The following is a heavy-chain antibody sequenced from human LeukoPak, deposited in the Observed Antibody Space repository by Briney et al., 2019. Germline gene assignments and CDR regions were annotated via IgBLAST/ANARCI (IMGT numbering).Heavy chain of an antibody. Sequence: GGSLRLSCAASGFTFDDYAMHWVRQAPGKGLEWVSGISWNSGSIGYADSVKGRFTISRDNAKNPLYLQMNSLRAEDTALYYCAKARRGGWYQSPFDYWGQGTLVTVSS. CDR1: GFTFDDYA. V-gene: IGHV3-9*01. CDR3: AKARRGGWYQSPFDY. J-gene: IGHJ4*02. CDR2: ISWNSGSI. D-gene: IGHD6-19*01.